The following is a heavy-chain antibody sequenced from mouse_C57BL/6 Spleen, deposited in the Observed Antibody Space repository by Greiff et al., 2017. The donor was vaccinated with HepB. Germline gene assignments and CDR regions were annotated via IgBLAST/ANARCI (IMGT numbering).Heavy chain of an antibody. Sequence: VQLQQSGPELVKPGASVKLSCKASGYTFTSHDINWVKQRPGQGLEWIGWIYPRDGSTKYNEKFKGKATLTVDTSSSTAYMELHSLTSEDSAVYFCAREGVYGSFAYWGQGTLVTVSA. CDR3: AREGVYGSFAY. V-gene: IGHV1-85*01. CDR2: IYPRDGST. CDR1: GYTFTSHD. J-gene: IGHJ3*01. D-gene: IGHD2-1*01.